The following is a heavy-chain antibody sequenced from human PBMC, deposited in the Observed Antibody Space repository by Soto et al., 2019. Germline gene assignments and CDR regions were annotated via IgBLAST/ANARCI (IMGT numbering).Heavy chain of an antibody. J-gene: IGHJ6*02. CDR3: ARLDYDFWSGQEGMDV. CDR2: ISYDGSNK. D-gene: IGHD3-3*01. Sequence: QVQLVESGGGVVQPGRSLRLSCAASGFTFSSYAMHWVRQAPGKGLEWVAVISYDGSNKYYADSVKGRFTISRDNSKNPLYLQMNSLRAEDTAVYYCARLDYDFWSGQEGMDVWGQGTTVTVSS. V-gene: IGHV3-30-3*01. CDR1: GFTFSSYA.